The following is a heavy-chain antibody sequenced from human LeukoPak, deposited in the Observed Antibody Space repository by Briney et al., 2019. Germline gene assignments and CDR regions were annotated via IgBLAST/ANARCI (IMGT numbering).Heavy chain of an antibody. D-gene: IGHD4-11*01. CDR2: IVVGSGNT. Sequence: SVKVSCKASGFTFTTSAVQWVRQARGQRLGWIGWIVVGSGNTNYAQRLQERVIITRDMSTSTAYMELCSVRSEDTAVYYCAAGGPADYRSIYDYGMDFWGRGTTVTVSS. CDR1: GFTFTTSA. J-gene: IGHJ6*04. V-gene: IGHV1-58*01. CDR3: AAGGPADYRSIYDYGMDF.